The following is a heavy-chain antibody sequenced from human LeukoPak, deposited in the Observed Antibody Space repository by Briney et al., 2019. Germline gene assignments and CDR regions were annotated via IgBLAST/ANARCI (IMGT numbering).Heavy chain of an antibody. Sequence: GGSLRLSCEASGFTFSSYSMNWVRQAPGQGLEWVSSISSSSSYIYYADSVKGRFTISRDNAKNSLYLQMNSLRAEDTAVYYCARTSTSSFDYWGQGTLVTVSS. J-gene: IGHJ4*02. V-gene: IGHV3-21*01. CDR1: GFTFSSYS. CDR3: ARTSTSSFDY. D-gene: IGHD6-6*01. CDR2: ISSSSSYI.